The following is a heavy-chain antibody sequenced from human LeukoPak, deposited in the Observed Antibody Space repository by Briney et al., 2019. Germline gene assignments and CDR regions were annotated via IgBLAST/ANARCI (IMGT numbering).Heavy chain of an antibody. CDR3: ARDRGDSTVDY. V-gene: IGHV1-46*01. D-gene: IGHD2-2*01. CDR2: INPSVGST. CDR1: GYTFTSYY. J-gene: IGHJ4*02. Sequence: GASVKVSCKASGYTFTSYYMHLVRQAPGQGLEWMGIINPSVGSTSYAQKFQGRVTMTRDTSTSTVYMELSSLRSEDTAVYYCARDRGDSTVDYWGQGTLVTVSS.